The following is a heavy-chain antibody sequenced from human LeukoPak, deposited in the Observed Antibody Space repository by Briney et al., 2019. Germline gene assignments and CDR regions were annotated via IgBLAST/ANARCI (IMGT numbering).Heavy chain of an antibody. CDR3: ARAGYTISSYVFYF. Sequence: SETLSLTCSVSGGSINSYWWSWIRQPAGKGLEFLGRIYTTGRTNYNPSLKSRVSMSVGTSKNMFSLELRSVTAADTAVYFCARAGYTISSYVFYFWGQGALVAVSS. V-gene: IGHV4-4*07. CDR2: IYTTGRT. CDR1: GGSINSYW. J-gene: IGHJ4*02. D-gene: IGHD3-16*02.